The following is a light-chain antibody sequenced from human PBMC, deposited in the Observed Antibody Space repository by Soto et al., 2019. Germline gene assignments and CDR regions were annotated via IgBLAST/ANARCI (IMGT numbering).Light chain of an antibody. CDR2: DAS. CDR1: QSISRW. V-gene: IGKV1-5*01. CDR3: QHYDNLPLT. J-gene: IGKJ4*01. Sequence: DIQMTQSRSTLSASVGDRFTITCRASQSISRWLAWYQQKPGKAPKVLIFDASNLETGVPSRFSGSGSRTHFSLTINNLQPEDVGTYFCQHYDNLPLTFGGGTKVDIK.